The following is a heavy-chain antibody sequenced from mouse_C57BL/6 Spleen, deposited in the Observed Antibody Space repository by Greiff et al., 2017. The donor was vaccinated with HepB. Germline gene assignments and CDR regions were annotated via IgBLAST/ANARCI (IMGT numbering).Heavy chain of an antibody. CDR1: GIDFSRYW. V-gene: IGHV4-1*01. D-gene: IGHD1-1*01. J-gene: IGHJ4*01. Sequence: EVKLLESGGGLVQPGGSLKLSCAASGIDFSRYWMSWVRRAPGKGLEWIGEINPDSSTINYAPTLKDKFIISRDNAKNKRYLQMSKVRSEDTALYYCARRSYGSSLYYAMDYWGQGTSVTVSS. CDR2: INPDSSTI. CDR3: ARRSYGSSLYYAMDY.